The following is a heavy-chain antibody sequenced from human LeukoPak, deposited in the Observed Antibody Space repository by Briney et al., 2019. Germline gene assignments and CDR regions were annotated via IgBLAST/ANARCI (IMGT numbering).Heavy chain of an antibody. J-gene: IGHJ4*02. D-gene: IGHD4-23*01. CDR2: IYSGGST. CDR1: GLTVSSHY. V-gene: IGHV3-66*01. Sequence: PGGSLRLSCAASGLTVSSHYMSWVRQAPGKGLEWVSVIYSGGSTYYADSVKGRFTISRDNSKNTLYLQLNSLRVEDTAVYYCARRPDYGGTPTFGYWGQGTLVTVSS. CDR3: ARRPDYGGTPTFGY.